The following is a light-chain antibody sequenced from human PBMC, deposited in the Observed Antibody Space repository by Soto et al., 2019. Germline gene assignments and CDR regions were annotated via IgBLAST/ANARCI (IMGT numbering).Light chain of an antibody. V-gene: IGKV1-39*01. CDR1: QSINKF. CDR2: GAS. J-gene: IGKJ2*01. Sequence: DIQMTQSPSSLSASVGDRVTITCRASQSINKFLHWFQQKPGKAPMLLIYGASNLQSGVPSRFSGSGSGTDFTLTISSLQPEDFATYYCQQSYSSPPYTFGQGTKLEIK. CDR3: QQSYSSPPYT.